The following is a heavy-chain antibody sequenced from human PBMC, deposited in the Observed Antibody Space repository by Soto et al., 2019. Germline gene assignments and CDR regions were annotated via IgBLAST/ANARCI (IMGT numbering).Heavy chain of an antibody. CDR3: ARRGGGDSLFDS. D-gene: IGHD4-17*01. Sequence: QLHLQESGPGLVKPSETLSLTCTVSGDSFSTSNHYWGWIRQPPGKGLEWIGNIFYGGGTGVTYYNPSLKSRVIISVDTSKNQFSLKLRSITAADTAFYFCARRGGGDSLFDSWGQGKLVTVSS. J-gene: IGHJ4*02. CDR1: GDSFSTSNHY. CDR2: IFYGGGTGVT. V-gene: IGHV4-39*01.